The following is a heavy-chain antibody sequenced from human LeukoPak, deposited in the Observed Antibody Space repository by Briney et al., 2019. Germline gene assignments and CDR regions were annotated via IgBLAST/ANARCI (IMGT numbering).Heavy chain of an antibody. Sequence: LRLSCAASGFTFDDYAMHWVRQAPGKGLEWVSGISWNSGSIGYADSVKGRFTISRDNAKNSLYLQMNSLRAEDTALYYCAKDATLGVLWFGEYGGAFDYWGQGTLVTVSS. V-gene: IGHV3-9*01. CDR3: AKDATLGVLWFGEYGGAFDY. J-gene: IGHJ4*02. CDR1: GFTFDDYA. D-gene: IGHD3-10*01. CDR2: ISWNSGSI.